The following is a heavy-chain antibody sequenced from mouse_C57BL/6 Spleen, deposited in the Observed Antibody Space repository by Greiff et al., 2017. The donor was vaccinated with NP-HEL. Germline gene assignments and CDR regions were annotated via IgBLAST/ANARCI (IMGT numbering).Heavy chain of an antibody. CDR3: ARKGNSGY. V-gene: IGHV1-50*01. Sequence: VQLQQPGAELVKPGASVKLSCKASGYTFTSYWMQWVKQRPGQGLEWIGEIDPSDSYTNYNQKFKGKATLTVDTSSSTAYMQLSSLTSEDSAVYYCARKGNSGYWGQGTTLTVSS. CDR1: GYTFTSYW. J-gene: IGHJ2*01. CDR2: IDPSDSYT. D-gene: IGHD3-2*02.